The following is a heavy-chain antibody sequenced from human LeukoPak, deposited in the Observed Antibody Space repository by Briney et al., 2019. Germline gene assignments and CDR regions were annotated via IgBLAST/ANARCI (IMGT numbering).Heavy chain of an antibody. Sequence: PGGSLRLSCAASGFTFSSYSMNWVRQAPGKGLEWVSSISSSSSYIYYADSVKGRFTISRDNAKNSLYLQMNSLRAEDTAVYYCASAGIAAAGVLDYWGQGTLVTVSS. CDR2: ISSSSSYI. CDR3: ASAGIAAAGVLDY. J-gene: IGHJ4*02. CDR1: GFTFSSYS. D-gene: IGHD6-13*01. V-gene: IGHV3-21*01.